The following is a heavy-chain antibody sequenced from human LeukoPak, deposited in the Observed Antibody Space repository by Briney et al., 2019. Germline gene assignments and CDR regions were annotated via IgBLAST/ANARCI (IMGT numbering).Heavy chain of an antibody. Sequence: SETLSLTCTVSGGSISSYYWSWIRQPPGKGLEWIGYIYYSGSTNYNPSLKSRVTISVDTSKNQFSLNLSSVTAADTAVYYCARGRGSGWFYFASWGQEPRAPVSP. V-gene: IGHV4-59*12. D-gene: IGHD6-13*01. CDR1: GGSISSYY. CDR3: ARGRGSGWFYFAS. J-gene: IGHJ4*02. CDR2: IYYSGST.